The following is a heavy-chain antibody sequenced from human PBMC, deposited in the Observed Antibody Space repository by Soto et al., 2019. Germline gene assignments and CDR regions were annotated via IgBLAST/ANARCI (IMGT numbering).Heavy chain of an antibody. J-gene: IGHJ4*02. CDR3: VKDDGGYPSTAPH. CDR1: GITISNYP. V-gene: IGHV3-23*04. Sequence: DVRLVESGGGLVQPGGSLRHSCAASGITISNYPMSWVRQAPGKGLDWVSGISGSGDTTYYADSAKGRFTISKDISKNSLFLQLDSLRVEDSALYFCVKDDGGYPSTAPHWGQGTLVTVSP. CDR2: ISGSGDTT. D-gene: IGHD4-17*01.